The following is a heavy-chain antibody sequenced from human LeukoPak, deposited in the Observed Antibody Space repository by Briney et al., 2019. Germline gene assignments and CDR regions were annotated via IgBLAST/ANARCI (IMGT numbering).Heavy chain of an antibody. Sequence: SEALSLTCTVSGGSISSYYWSWIRQLPGKGLEWIGYIYYSGSTNYNPSLKSRVTISVDTSKNQFSLKLSSVTAADTAVYYCARDQGYTAMGQYYYYGMDVWGQGTTVTVSS. CDR3: ARDQGYTAMGQYYYYGMDV. J-gene: IGHJ6*02. CDR1: GGSISSYY. CDR2: IYYSGST. D-gene: IGHD5-18*01. V-gene: IGHV4-59*01.